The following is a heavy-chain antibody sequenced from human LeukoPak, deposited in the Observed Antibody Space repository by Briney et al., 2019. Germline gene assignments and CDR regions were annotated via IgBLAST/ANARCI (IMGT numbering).Heavy chain of an antibody. V-gene: IGHV1-46*01. Sequence: ASVKVFCKASGYTFTSYYMHWVRQAPGQGLEWMGIINPSGGSATYAQNFQGRVTMTRDTSTSTVYMELSSLRSEDTAVYYCARGLGSGSYHGSWGQGTLVTVSS. D-gene: IGHD3-10*01. J-gene: IGHJ5*02. CDR1: GYTFTSYY. CDR2: INPSGGSA. CDR3: ARGLGSGSYHGS.